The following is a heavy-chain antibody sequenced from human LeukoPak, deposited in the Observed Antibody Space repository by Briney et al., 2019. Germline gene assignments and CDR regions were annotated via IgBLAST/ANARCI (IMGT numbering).Heavy chain of an antibody. V-gene: IGHV1-2*06. CDR1: GYTFTDYY. CDR2: INPKSGGT. J-gene: IGHJ4*02. CDR3: VRDAIAATGTGG. Sequence: ASVKVSCKASGYTFTDYYMHWVRQAPGQGLEWMGRINPKSGGTNYAQNFQGRVTMTRDTSISTAYMELSGLRSDDRAVYYCVRDAIAATGTGGWGQGTLVTVSS. D-gene: IGHD6-13*01.